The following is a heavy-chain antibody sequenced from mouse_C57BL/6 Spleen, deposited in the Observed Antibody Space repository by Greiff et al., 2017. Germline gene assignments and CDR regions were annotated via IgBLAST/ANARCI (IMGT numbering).Heavy chain of an antibody. J-gene: IGHJ4*01. Sequence: QVQLQQSGPGLVAPSQSLSITCTVSGFSLTSYGVHWVRQPPGKGLEWLVVIWSDGSTTYNSALKSRLSISKDNSKSQVFLKMNSLQTDDTAMDYCARHKAGTRAMDYWGQGTSVTVSS. D-gene: IGHD4-1*01. CDR3: ARHKAGTRAMDY. V-gene: IGHV2-6-1*01. CDR1: GFSLTSYG. CDR2: IWSDGST.